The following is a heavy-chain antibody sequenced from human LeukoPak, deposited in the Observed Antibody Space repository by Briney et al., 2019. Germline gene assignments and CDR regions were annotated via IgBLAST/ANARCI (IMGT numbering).Heavy chain of an antibody. J-gene: IGHJ6*04. V-gene: IGHV3-21*01. CDR3: ARGHYYGLDV. Sequence: GGSLRLSCAASGFTFSRYTMIWVRQAPGKGLEWVSSISSSSSYIYYADSVKGRFTISRDNAKNSLYLQMNSLRAEDTAVYYCARGHYYGLDVWGKGTTVTISS. CDR2: ISSSSSYI. CDR1: GFTFSRYT.